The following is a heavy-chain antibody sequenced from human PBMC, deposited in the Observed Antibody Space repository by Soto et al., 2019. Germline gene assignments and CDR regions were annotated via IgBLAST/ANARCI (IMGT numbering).Heavy chain of an antibody. J-gene: IGHJ3*02. CDR1: GDSVSGNSAAA. CDR2: TYYRSKWYN. CDR3: GRGTRSTFDI. V-gene: IGHV6-1*01. Sequence: QVQLQQSGPGLLKPSQTLSLTCAISGDSVSGNSAAAWNWIRQSPSKGLEWLGRTYYRSKWYNDYALSVKSRITINPDTSKNQFSLQLKCVTPEDAAVYYCGRGTRSTFDIWGQGTMVTVSS.